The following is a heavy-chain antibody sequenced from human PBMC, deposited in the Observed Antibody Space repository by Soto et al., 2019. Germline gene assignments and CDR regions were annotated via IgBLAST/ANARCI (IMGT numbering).Heavy chain of an antibody. V-gene: IGHV4-59*01. D-gene: IGHD3-10*01. CDR2: IYYSGST. J-gene: IGHJ4*02. Sequence: SETLSLTCTVSGGSISSYYWSWIRQPPGKGLEWIGYIYYSGSTNYNPSLKSRVTISVDTSKNQFSLKLSSVTAADTAVYYCARGRGSKNILFDYWGQGTLVTVSS. CDR1: GGSISSYY. CDR3: ARGRGSKNILFDY.